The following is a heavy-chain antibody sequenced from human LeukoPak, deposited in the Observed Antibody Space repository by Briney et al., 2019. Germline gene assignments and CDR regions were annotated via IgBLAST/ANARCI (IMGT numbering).Heavy chain of an antibody. V-gene: IGHV1-18*04. CDR2: ISPYNGNT. CDR3: ASLASYCGGDCAPDYFDY. D-gene: IGHD2-21*02. Sequence: ASVKVSCKASGYTFTSYHMHWVRQAPGQGLEWMGWISPYNGNTNYAQKLQGRVTMTTDTSTSTAYMELRSLRSDDTAVYYCASLASYCGGDCAPDYFDYWGQGTLVTVSS. CDR1: GYTFTSYH. J-gene: IGHJ4*02.